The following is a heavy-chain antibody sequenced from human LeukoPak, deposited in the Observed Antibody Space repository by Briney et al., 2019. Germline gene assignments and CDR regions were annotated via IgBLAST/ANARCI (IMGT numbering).Heavy chain of an antibody. Sequence: GGSLRLSCAASGFTFRSYSMNWVRQAPGKRLEWLSSITSSGSHMYYADSVKGRFTISRDNAKSSLHLQMNSLSAEDTAVYYCASFMTTVTIPDYWGQGTLVTVSS. J-gene: IGHJ4*02. CDR2: ITSSGSHM. CDR1: GFTFRSYS. D-gene: IGHD4-17*01. CDR3: ASFMTTVTIPDY. V-gene: IGHV3-21*01.